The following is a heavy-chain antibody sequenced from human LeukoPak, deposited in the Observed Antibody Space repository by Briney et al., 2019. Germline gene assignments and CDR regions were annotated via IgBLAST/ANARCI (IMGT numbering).Heavy chain of an antibody. J-gene: IGHJ4*02. CDR3: ARRGDSDFRID. CDR1: RHSFHSQW. Sequence: GESLKISCKAPRHSFHSQWIGWVRQMPGKGLQWMGIIYPGDSDTRYSPSFQGQVTISADTSISAAYLQWNSLEASDTAIYYCARRGDSDFRIDWGQGTLVTVSS. D-gene: IGHD2-21*02. V-gene: IGHV5-51*01. CDR2: IYPGDSDT.